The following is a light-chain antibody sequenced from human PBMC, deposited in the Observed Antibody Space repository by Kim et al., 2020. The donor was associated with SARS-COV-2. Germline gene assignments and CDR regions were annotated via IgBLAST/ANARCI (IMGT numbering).Light chain of an antibody. CDR1: SSNIGAGYD. V-gene: IGLV1-40*01. J-gene: IGLJ1*01. Sequence: QRVHISCTGRSSNIGAGYDVHWYQQLPTPAPKLLIYGNSNRPSGVPDRFSGSKSGTSASLAITGLQAEDEADYYCQSYDNSLSSYVFGSGTKVTVL. CDR3: QSYDNSLSSYV. CDR2: GNS.